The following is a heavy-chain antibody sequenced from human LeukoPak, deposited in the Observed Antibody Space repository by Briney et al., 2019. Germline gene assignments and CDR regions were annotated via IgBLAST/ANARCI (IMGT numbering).Heavy chain of an antibody. CDR3: ARANFLYCSSTTCLFDY. CDR1: GYTFTDYY. CDR2: INPNSGDT. D-gene: IGHD2-2*01. V-gene: IGHV1-2*02. J-gene: IGHJ4*02. Sequence: ASAKVSCKASGYTFTDYYLHWVRQAPGQGLEWMGWINPNSGDTNYAQKFQGRVTMTRDTSISTAHMEMSRLRSDDTAVYYCARANFLYCSSTTCLFDYWGQGTLVTVSS.